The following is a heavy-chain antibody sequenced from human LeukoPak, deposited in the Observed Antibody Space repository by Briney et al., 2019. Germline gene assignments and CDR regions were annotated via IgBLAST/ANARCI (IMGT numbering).Heavy chain of an antibody. CDR2: INLYGSEK. V-gene: IGHV3-7*01. Sequence: GGSLRLSCTASGFILSTSWMTWVRQAPGNGLEWVANINLYGSEKYYVDSVRGRFTISRDNAKNSLYLQMSSLRVEDTAVYHCARGITSGPRRYDVRNFDYCGQGTPVTVSS. J-gene: IGHJ4*02. D-gene: IGHD5-12*01. CDR3: ARGITSGPRRYDVRNFDY. CDR1: GFILSTSW.